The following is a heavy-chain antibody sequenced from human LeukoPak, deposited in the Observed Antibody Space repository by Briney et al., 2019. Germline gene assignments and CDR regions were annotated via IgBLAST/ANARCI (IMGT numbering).Heavy chain of an antibody. CDR1: GYSFTSYY. CDR3: AREIGFCSGGSCHFDC. Sequence: ASVKVSFKASGYSFTSYYXXXVXQAPXQGLEXMXXXXXSGGGTTYAQKFQGRVTMTSDTSTSTIYMELSSLRSEDTAVYYCAREIGFCSGGSCHFDCWGQGTLVTVSS. D-gene: IGHD2-15*01. J-gene: IGHJ4*02. CDR2: XXXSGGGT. V-gene: IGHV1-46*01.